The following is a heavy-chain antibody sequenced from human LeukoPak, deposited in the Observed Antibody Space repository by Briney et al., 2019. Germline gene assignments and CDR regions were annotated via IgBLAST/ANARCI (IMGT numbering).Heavy chain of an antibody. CDR2: TRGSGSGM. CDR3: ARDDNWGFDY. CDR1: GFAFSDYS. J-gene: IGHJ4*02. Sequence: GGSLRLSCAASGFAFSDYSMNWVRQAPGKGLEWVANTRGSGSGMGSGNYYAGSVKGRFTISRDNAKNSLYLQMNSLRAEDTAFYYCARDDNWGFDYWGQGALVTVSS. D-gene: IGHD7-27*01. V-gene: IGHV3-21*05.